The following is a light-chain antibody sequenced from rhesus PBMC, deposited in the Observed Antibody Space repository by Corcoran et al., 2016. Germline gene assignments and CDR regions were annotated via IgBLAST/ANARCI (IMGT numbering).Light chain of an antibody. V-gene: IGKV2S20*01. CDR3: MQAVEYPRT. Sequence: DIVMTQTPLSLPVTPGEPASIPCKTSQSLVDSEDGDTYLECDLQKTGPLHQPLFDEVSNRAFGVPDMFSGSGSDKDFTRKIARGEAEVVGLYYCMQAVEYPRTFGQGAKVEIK. CDR2: EVS. CDR1: QSLVDSEDGDTY. J-gene: IGKJ1*01.